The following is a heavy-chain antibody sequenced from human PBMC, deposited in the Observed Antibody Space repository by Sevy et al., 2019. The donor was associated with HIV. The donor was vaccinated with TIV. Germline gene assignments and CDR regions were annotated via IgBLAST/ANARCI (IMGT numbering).Heavy chain of an antibody. CDR3: ARVRYNYGQKYFDY. V-gene: IGHV3-11*06. Sequence: GGSLRLSCTASGFSFSDYYMSWIRQAPGKGLEWISYISTSSGFTDYEDSVKGRFTISRDNAKNSLYLQMNSLRAEETGVYFCARVRYNYGQKYFDYWGQGTLVTVSS. CDR1: GFSFSDYY. CDR2: ISTSSGFT. J-gene: IGHJ4*02. D-gene: IGHD5-18*01.